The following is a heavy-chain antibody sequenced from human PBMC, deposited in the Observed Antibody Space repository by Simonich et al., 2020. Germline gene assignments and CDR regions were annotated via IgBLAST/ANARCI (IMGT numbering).Heavy chain of an antibody. J-gene: IGHJ4*02. D-gene: IGHD6-13*01. V-gene: IGHV3-74*01. CDR3: ARGGWSSSWYY. CDR1: GFTCSSYW. Sequence: EVQLVESGGGLVQPGGSLRLSCAASGFTCSSYWMHWVSQAPGKGRVVFPHINSDGVSTIYADYVKGRFTISRDNAKNTLYLQMNSRRAEDTAVYYCARGGWSSSWYYWGQGTLVTVSS. CDR2: INSDGVST.